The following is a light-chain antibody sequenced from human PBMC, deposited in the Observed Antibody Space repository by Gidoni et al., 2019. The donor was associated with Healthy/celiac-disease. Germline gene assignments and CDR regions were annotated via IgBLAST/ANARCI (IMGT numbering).Light chain of an antibody. J-gene: IGKJ2*01. CDR3: QQRSNWRDT. Sequence: EIVLTQSPATLSLSPGERATLSCRASQSVSSYLAWYQQKPGQAPRLLIYDASNRATGIPARFSGSGSGTDFTLTISSLEPEDFAVYYCQQRSNWRDTFXXXTKLEIK. CDR1: QSVSSY. CDR2: DAS. V-gene: IGKV3-11*01.